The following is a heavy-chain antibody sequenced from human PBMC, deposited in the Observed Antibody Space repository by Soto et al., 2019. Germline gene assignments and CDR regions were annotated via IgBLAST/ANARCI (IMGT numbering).Heavy chain of an antibody. D-gene: IGHD5-12*01. CDR1: GYTFTSYD. CDR3: ARGLGGYDYYYYYYMDV. CDR2: MNPNSGNT. J-gene: IGHJ6*03. V-gene: IGHV1-8*01. Sequence: ASVKVSCKASGYTFTSYDINWVRQATGQGLEWMGWMNPNSGNTGYAQKFQGRVTMTRNTSISTAYMELSSLRSEETAVYYCARGLGGYDYYYYYYMDVWGKGTTVTVSS.